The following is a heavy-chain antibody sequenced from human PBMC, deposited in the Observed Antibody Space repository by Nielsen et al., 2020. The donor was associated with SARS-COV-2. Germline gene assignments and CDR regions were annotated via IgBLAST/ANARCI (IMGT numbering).Heavy chain of an antibody. J-gene: IGHJ6*02. D-gene: IGHD3-9*01. CDR2: ISWNSGSI. CDR3: ASLTGYDILTGYYGMDV. V-gene: IGHV3-9*01. CDR1: GFTFDDYA. Sequence: SLKISCAASGFTFDDYAMHWVRQAPGKGLEWVSGISWNSGSIGYADSVKDRFTISRDNAKNSLYLQMNSLRAEDTALYYCASLTGYDILTGYYGMDVWGQGTTVTVSS.